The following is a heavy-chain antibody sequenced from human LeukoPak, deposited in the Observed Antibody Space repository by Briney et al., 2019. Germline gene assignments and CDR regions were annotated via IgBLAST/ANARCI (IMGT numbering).Heavy chain of an antibody. J-gene: IGHJ4*02. CDR2: IYFSGST. CDR3: AKLYPCRYCSGPLDY. V-gene: IGHV4-59*01. D-gene: IGHD2-15*01. CDR1: GGSISSYY. Sequence: SETLSLTCTVSGGSISSYYWSWIRQPPGKGLEWIGYIYFSGSTNYNPSLKSRVTISVDTSKNQFSLKMSSVTAADTAVYYCAKLYPCRYCSGPLDYWGQGTLVTVSS.